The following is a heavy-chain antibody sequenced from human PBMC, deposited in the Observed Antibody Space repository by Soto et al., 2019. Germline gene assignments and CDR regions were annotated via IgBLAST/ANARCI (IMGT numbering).Heavy chain of an antibody. CDR2: ISYDGSTE. J-gene: IGHJ4*02. V-gene: IGHV3-30-3*01. Sequence: QVQLVESGGGVVQPGRSLRLSCAASGFTFNSYAMNWVRQAPGKGLECVSVISYDGSTEYYADSVRDRFTISRDNSRNTLYLLMNSLRAEETAVYYCARIWLDFVVVRIPSAWGVKDIWGQGTLVTVSS. CDR1: GFTFNSYA. D-gene: IGHD2-15*01. CDR3: ARIWLDFVVVRIPSAWGVKDI.